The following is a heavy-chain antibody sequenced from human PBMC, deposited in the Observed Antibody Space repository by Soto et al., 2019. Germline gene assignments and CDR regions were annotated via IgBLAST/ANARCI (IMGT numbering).Heavy chain of an antibody. J-gene: IGHJ4*02. D-gene: IGHD2-15*01. CDR2: ITSGGAT. V-gene: IGHV3-23*01. CDR1: GFTFTTYA. CDR3: ARVSKPIGSREYSFDY. Sequence: EVQLLESGGGLIQPGGSLRLSCAASGFTFTTYALTWVRQAPGKGLEWVSGITSGGATYYADSVKVRFTISRDNSECTMSLQLNSLRAEDTAVYYWARVSKPIGSREYSFDYWGQGTLVTVSS.